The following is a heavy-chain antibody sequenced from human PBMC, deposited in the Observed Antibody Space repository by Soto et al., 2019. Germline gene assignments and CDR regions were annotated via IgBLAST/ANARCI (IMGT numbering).Heavy chain of an antibody. Sequence: SETLSLTCAVSGGSISSGGYSWSWIRQPPGKGLEWIGYIYHSGSTYYNPSLKSRVTISVDRSKNQFSLKLSSVTAADTAVYYCARGRYIAAAGTRTYFDYWGQGTLVTVS. V-gene: IGHV4-30-2*01. CDR1: GGSISSGGYS. CDR2: IYHSGST. CDR3: ARGRYIAAAGTRTYFDY. D-gene: IGHD6-13*01. J-gene: IGHJ4*02.